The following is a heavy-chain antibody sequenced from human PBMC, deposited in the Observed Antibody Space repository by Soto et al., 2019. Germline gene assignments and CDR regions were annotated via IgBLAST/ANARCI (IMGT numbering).Heavy chain of an antibody. CDR3: ARDFHYAFDY. J-gene: IGHJ4*02. Sequence: EVQQVESGGDLVQPGGSLRLSCAASGFTFSDYSMNWVRQAPGKGLEWISYISASSVYYADSVRGRFTISRDNAKNSLYLQMNSLRDEDPAVYYCARDFHYAFDYWGQGTLLTVSS. CDR2: ISASSV. CDR1: GFTFSDYS. D-gene: IGHD2-2*01. V-gene: IGHV3-48*02.